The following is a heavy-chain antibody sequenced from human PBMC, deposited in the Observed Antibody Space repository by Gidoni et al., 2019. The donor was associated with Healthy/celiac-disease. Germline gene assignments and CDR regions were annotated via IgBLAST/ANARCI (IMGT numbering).Heavy chain of an antibody. V-gene: IGHV3-23*01. CDR3: AKREGYYGSGSYDQQYYFDY. Sequence: EVQLLESGGGLVQPGGSLRLSCAASAFTFSSYAMRWVRQAPGKWLEWVSAVSGSGGSTYYADSVKGRFTISRDNAKNTLYLQMNSLRAENTAVYYCAKREGYYGSGSYDQQYYFDYWGQGTLVTVSS. CDR2: VSGSGGST. J-gene: IGHJ4*02. D-gene: IGHD3-10*01. CDR1: AFTFSSYA.